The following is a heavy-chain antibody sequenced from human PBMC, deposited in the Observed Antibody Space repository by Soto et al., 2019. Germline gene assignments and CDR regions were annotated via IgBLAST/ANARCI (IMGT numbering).Heavy chain of an antibody. Sequence: ASVKVSCKASGYTFTSYYMHWVRQAPGQGLEWMGIINPSGGSTSYAQKFQGRVTMTRDTSTSTVYMELSSLRSEDTAVYYCARSGILTGYYLFYYYYYMDVWGKGTTVNVSS. J-gene: IGHJ6*03. D-gene: IGHD3-9*01. CDR2: INPSGGST. CDR1: GYTFTSYY. CDR3: ARSGILTGYYLFYYYYYMDV. V-gene: IGHV1-46*03.